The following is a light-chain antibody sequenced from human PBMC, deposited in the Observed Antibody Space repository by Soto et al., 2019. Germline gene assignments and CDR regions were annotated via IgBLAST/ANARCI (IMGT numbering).Light chain of an antibody. V-gene: IGLV1-44*01. J-gene: IGLJ2*01. CDR1: SSNIGSNP. CDR2: TNH. Sequence: QSVVTQPPSASGTPGQRVSISCSGSSSNIGSNPVNWYQQLPGTAPTLLISTNHQRPSGVPDRFSGSRSGTSASLAISGLQSGDEADYYCAAWDDTLNGVVFGGGTKLTVL. CDR3: AAWDDTLNGVV.